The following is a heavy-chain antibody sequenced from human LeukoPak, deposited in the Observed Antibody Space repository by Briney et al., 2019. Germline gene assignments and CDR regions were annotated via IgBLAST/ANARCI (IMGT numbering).Heavy chain of an antibody. D-gene: IGHD6-13*01. CDR2: ISGYDGHT. J-gene: IGHJ4*02. CDR1: GYTFNSYG. CDR3: ARGGIAAPMDY. Sequence: ASVKVSCRASGYTFNSYGISWVRQAPGQGLEWMGWISGYDGHTNYAQKLQGRVTMTTDTSTSKAYMELRSLRSDDTAVYYCARGGIAAPMDYWGQGTLVTVSS. V-gene: IGHV1-18*01.